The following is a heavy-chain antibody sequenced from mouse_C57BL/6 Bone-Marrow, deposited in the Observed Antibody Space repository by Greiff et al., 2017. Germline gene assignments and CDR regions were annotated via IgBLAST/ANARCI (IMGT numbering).Heavy chain of an antibody. Sequence: EVKLQQSGAELVRPGASVKLSCTASGFNIKDDYMHWVKQRPEQGLEWIGWIDPENGDTEYASKFQGKATITADTSSNTAYLQLSSLTSEDTAVYYCTTPYSNSGEYWYFDVWGTETTVTASP. CDR2: IDPENGDT. CDR3: TTPYSNSGEYWYFDV. V-gene: IGHV14-4*01. CDR1: GFNIKDDY. D-gene: IGHD2-5*01. J-gene: IGHJ1*03.